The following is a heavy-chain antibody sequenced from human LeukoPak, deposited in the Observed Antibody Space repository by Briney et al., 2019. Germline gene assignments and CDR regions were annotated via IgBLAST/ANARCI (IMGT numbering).Heavy chain of an antibody. J-gene: IGHJ4*02. CDR2: ISSSGSTI. CDR1: GFTFSDYY. V-gene: IGHV3-11*04. Sequence: GGSLRLSCAASGFTFSDYYMSWIRQAPGKGLGWVSYISSSGSTIYYADSVKGRFTISRDNAKNSLYLQMNSLRAEDTAVYYCARWTTVTTAIDYWGQGTLVTVSS. D-gene: IGHD4-11*01. CDR3: ARWTTVTTAIDY.